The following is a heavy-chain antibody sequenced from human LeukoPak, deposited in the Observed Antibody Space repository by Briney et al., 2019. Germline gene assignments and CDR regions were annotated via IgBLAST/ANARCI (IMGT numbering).Heavy chain of an antibody. V-gene: IGHV1-2*02. CDR2: ITPNSGGT. CDR1: GYTFTGYY. D-gene: IGHD2-2*01. J-gene: IGHJ5*02. CDR3: ALVVVVPAAEFWFDP. Sequence: GALVKLSCNASGYTFTGYYMHWVRQAPGQGLELMGGITPNSGGTNYTQKFQGRVTMTRDTSISTAYMELSRLRADDMAEYYSALVVVVPAAEFWFDPWGQGTLVTVSS.